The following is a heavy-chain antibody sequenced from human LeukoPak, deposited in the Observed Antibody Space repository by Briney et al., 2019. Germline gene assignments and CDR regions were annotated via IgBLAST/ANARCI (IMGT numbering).Heavy chain of an antibody. V-gene: IGHV4-39*07. CDR3: ARGGGYDPFDY. Sequence: SETLSLTCTVSGASIRSSYYYWGWIRQPPGKGLEWIGSIHYDGSTYYNPSLKSRVTISVDRSKNQFSLKLSSVTAADTAVYYCARGGGYDPFDYWGQGTLVTVSS. J-gene: IGHJ4*02. CDR1: GASIRSSYYY. D-gene: IGHD5-12*01. CDR2: IHYDGST.